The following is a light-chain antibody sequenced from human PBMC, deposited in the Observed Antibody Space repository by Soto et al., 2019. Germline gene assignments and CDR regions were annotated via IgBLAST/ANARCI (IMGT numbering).Light chain of an antibody. J-gene: IGKJ1*01. Sequence: DIQMTQSPSSLSTSVGDRVTITCRASQGISNYLAWYQQKPGKVPKLLIYAASTLQSGVPSRFSGSGSGTDFTLSISSLQPEDVSTYYCQKYNSAPWTVGQGTKVEIK. V-gene: IGKV1-27*01. CDR1: QGISNY. CDR2: AAS. CDR3: QKYNSAPWT.